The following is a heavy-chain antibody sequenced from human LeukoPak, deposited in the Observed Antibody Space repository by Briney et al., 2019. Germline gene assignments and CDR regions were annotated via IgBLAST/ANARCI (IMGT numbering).Heavy chain of an antibody. CDR1: GASISAYY. J-gene: IGHJ4*02. D-gene: IGHD5-18*01. CDR3: VRGRDTGMD. V-gene: IGHV4-59*01. Sequence: SETLSLTCTVSGASISAYYWSWIRQPPGKGLEWIGYIYYTGSTNYNPSLKSRVTISVDTSKNQFSLKLSTVTAADTAVYYCVRGRDTGMDWGQGTLVTVSS. CDR2: IYYTGST.